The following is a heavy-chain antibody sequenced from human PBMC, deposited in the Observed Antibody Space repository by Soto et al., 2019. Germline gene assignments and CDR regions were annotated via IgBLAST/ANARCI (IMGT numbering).Heavy chain of an antibody. CDR1: GFSLSNARMG. V-gene: IGHV2-26*01. CDR3: ARALITGASTARAEWFDP. D-gene: IGHD1-20*01. CDR2: IFSNDEK. J-gene: IGHJ5*02. Sequence: QVTLKESGPVLVKPTENLTLTCTVSGFSLSNARMGVSWIRQPPGKDLEWLAHIFSNDEKSYSTSLKSRLTISKDTSKSQVVLTMTNMDPVDTATYYCARALITGASTARAEWFDPWGQGTLVTVSS.